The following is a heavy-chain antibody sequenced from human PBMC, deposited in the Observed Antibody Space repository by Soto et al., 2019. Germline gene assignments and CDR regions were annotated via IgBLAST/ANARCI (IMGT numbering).Heavy chain of an antibody. CDR3: AHRDGNMVRGVISFDY. CDR2: IYWDDDK. V-gene: IGHV2-5*02. CDR1: GFSISTSGVG. Sequence: QITLKESGPPLVKPTQTLTQTCIFSGFSISTSGVGVGWIHQPPGKALEWLALIYWDDDKRYSPILKSRLTITKDTSKNQVVLTMTNMDPVDTATYYSAHRDGNMVRGVISFDYWGQGTLVTVSS. D-gene: IGHD3-10*01. J-gene: IGHJ4*02.